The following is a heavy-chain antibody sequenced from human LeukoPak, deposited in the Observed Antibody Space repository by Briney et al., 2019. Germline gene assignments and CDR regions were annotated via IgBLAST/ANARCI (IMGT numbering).Heavy chain of an antibody. Sequence: GGSLRLSCAASGFTFDDYGMSWVRQAPGKGLEWVANMNRDGSEKNYVDSIKGRFTISRDNAANSLYLQMNSLRVEDTAVYYCARDGGIIRFGGQDVWGQGTTVIVS. CDR1: GFTFDDYG. CDR2: MNRDGSEK. V-gene: IGHV3-7*01. D-gene: IGHD3-16*01. J-gene: IGHJ6*02. CDR3: ARDGGIIRFGGQDV.